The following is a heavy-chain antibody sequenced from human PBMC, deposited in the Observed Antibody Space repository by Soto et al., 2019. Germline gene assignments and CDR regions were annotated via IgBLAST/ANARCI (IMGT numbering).Heavy chain of an antibody. Sequence: ASVKVSCKASGYTFTSDGISWVRQAPGQGLEWMGWISAYNGNTNYAQKLQGRVTMTTDTSTSTAYMELRSLRSDDTAVYYCARDTPYCSSTSCYWFDPWGQGTLVTVSS. D-gene: IGHD2-2*01. J-gene: IGHJ5*02. CDR3: ARDTPYCSSTSCYWFDP. CDR1: GYTFTSDG. CDR2: ISAYNGNT. V-gene: IGHV1-18*01.